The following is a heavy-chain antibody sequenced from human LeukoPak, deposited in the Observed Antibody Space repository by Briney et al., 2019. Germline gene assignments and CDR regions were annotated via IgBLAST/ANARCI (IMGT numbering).Heavy chain of an antibody. CDR1: GFTFSSYA. CDR3: AKDGLGYCSSTSCYKDY. Sequence: GGSLRLSCAASGFTFSSYAMSWVRQAPGKGLEWVSAISGSGGSTYYADSVKGRFTISRDNSKNPLYLQMNSLRAEDTAVYYCAKDGLGYCSSTSCYKDYWGQGTLVTVSS. CDR2: ISGSGGST. V-gene: IGHV3-23*01. D-gene: IGHD2-2*02. J-gene: IGHJ4*02.